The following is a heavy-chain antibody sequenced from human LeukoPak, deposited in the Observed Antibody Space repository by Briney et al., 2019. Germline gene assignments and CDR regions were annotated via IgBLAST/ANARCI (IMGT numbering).Heavy chain of an antibody. CDR2: INPSGGST. Sequence: ASVKVSCKASGYTFTTYHMHWVRQAPGQGLEWMGIINPSGGSTSYPQKFQGRVTMTGDTSTSTVYMEVSSLTSDDTAVYYCARGLGSGSYYGYWGQGTLVTVSS. V-gene: IGHV1-46*01. D-gene: IGHD1-26*01. CDR1: GYTFTTYH. CDR3: ARGLGSGSYYGY. J-gene: IGHJ4*02.